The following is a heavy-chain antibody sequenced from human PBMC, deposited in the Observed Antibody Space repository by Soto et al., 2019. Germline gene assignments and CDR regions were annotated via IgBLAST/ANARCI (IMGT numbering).Heavy chain of an antibody. D-gene: IGHD3-10*01. CDR2: VNPILSMA. J-gene: IGHJ4*02. Sequence: QVQLVQSGAEVKSAGSSVKVSCKASGDTFNFYSINWVRQAHGLGLEWVGRVNPILSMANYAQRFQGRVTMTAGKATGTAYMELRSLRFEDTAIYYCASNYGSGYRAFDSWGQGALVTVSS. V-gene: IGHV1-69*02. CDR1: GDTFNFYS. CDR3: ASNYGSGYRAFDS.